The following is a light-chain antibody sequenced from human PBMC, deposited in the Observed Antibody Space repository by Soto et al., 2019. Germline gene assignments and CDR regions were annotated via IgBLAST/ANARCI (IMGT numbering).Light chain of an antibody. V-gene: IGLV2-14*03. CDR2: DVS. CDR3: SSYTTSNTRQIV. Sequence: QSVLTQPASVSGSPGQSITISCTGTSSDVAGYNYVSWYQHHPGKAPTLMIFDVSNRPSGVSNRFSGSKSGNTASLTISGLQPEDEADYYCSSYTTSNTRQIVFGTGTKLTVL. J-gene: IGLJ1*01. CDR1: SSDVAGYNY.